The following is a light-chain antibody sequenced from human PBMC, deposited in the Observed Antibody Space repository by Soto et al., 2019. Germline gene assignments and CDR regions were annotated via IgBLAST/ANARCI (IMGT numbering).Light chain of an antibody. Sequence: EIALTQSPGTLSLSPGEKATLSCRASQSVTANYLAWYHQRPGQAPRLLIYAASIGATGVPDRFSGSGSGTDFTLTISRLEPADFAVYYCLQYGVPLWTFGQGTTVEIK. J-gene: IGKJ1*01. V-gene: IGKV3-20*01. CDR3: LQYGVPLWT. CDR2: AAS. CDR1: QSVTANY.